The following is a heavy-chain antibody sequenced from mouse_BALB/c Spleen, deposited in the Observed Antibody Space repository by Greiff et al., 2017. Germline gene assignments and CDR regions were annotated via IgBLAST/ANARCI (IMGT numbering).Heavy chain of an antibody. V-gene: IGHV5-12-2*01. CDR2: ISNGGGST. CDR1: GFTFSSYT. Sequence: EVQRVESGGGLVQPGGSLKLSCAASGFTFSSYTMSWVRQTPEKRLEWVAYISNGGGSTYYPDTVKGRFTISRDNAKNTLYLQMSSLKSEDTAMYYCASHYYGRAMDYWGQGTSVTVSS. J-gene: IGHJ4*01. D-gene: IGHD1-2*01. CDR3: ASHYYGRAMDY.